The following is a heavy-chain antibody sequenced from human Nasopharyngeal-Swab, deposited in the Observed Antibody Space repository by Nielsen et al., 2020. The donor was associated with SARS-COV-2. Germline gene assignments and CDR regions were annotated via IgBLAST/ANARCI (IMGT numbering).Heavy chain of an antibody. V-gene: IGHV3-21*01. CDR2: ISSSSSYI. CDR1: GFTFSSYS. CDR3: ARASRGTSTRTFDY. D-gene: IGHD1-1*01. J-gene: IGHJ4*02. Sequence: GESLKISCAASGFTFSSYSMNWVRQAPGKGLEWVSSISSSSSYIYYADSVKGRFTISRDNAKNSLYLQMNSLRAEDTAVYYYARASRGTSTRTFDYWGQGTLVTVSS.